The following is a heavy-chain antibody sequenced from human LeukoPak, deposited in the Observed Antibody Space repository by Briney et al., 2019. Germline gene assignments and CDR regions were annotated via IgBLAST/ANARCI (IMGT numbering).Heavy chain of an antibody. J-gene: IGHJ4*02. V-gene: IGHV3-7*01. CDR1: GFTFSSYW. CDR3: ARGWKLHPQSPY. CDR2: IKQDGSEK. Sequence: GGSLRLTCAASGFTFSSYWMSWVRQAPGKGLEWVANIKQDGSEKYYVDSVKGRFTISRDNGKNSVYLQINSLGAEDTGVYYCARGWKLHPQSPYWGQGTLVTVSS. D-gene: IGHD4-23*01.